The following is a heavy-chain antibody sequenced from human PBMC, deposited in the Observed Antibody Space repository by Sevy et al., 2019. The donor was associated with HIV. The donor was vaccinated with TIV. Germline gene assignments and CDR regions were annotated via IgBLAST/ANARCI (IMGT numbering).Heavy chain of an antibody. J-gene: IGHJ6*03. CDR3: TTNAQLSGRITMYRGVRRGGDYYYYMDV. Sequence: GGSLRLSCAASGFTFSNAWMSWVRQAPGKGLEWVGRIKSKTDGGTTDYAAPVKGRFTIPRDDSKNTLYLQMNSLKNDETAVYYCTTNAQLSGRITMYRGVRRGGDYYYYMDVWGKGTTVTVSS. V-gene: IGHV3-15*01. CDR2: IKSKTDGGTT. D-gene: IGHD3-10*01. CDR1: GFTFSNAW.